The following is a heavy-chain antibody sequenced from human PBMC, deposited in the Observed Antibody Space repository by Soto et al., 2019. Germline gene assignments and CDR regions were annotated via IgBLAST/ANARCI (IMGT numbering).Heavy chain of an antibody. Sequence: GGPLRLSCAASGFTFRSFTMNWVRQAPGKGLEWVSTISSNSAYIYYTDALRGRFTISRDNAKNSLHLQMNSLRAEDTAVYYCTRDASRDRSARGWFDPWGPGTLVTVSS. J-gene: IGHJ5*02. D-gene: IGHD3-10*01. CDR1: GFTFRSFT. CDR2: ISSNSAYI. V-gene: IGHV3-21*01. CDR3: TRDASRDRSARGWFDP.